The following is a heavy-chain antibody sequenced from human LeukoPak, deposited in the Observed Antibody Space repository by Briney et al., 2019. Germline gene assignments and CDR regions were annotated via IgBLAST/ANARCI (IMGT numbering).Heavy chain of an antibody. CDR1: YGSISGYY. D-gene: IGHD5-12*01. V-gene: IGHV4-59*12. Sequence: SETLSLTCTVSYGSISGYYWSWIRQPPGKGLEWIAYIHSSGSTDYNPSLKSRVTISVDTSKNQFSLKLSSVTAADTAVYYCARAVPTIETYYYYYYMDVWGKGTTVTVSS. CDR3: ARAVPTIETYYYYYYMDV. J-gene: IGHJ6*03. CDR2: IHSSGST.